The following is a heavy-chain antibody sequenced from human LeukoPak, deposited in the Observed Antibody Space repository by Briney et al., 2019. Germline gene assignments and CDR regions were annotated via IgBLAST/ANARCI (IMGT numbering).Heavy chain of an antibody. CDR1: GDSISSGGYY. CDR3: ARGFPHYGGNSWYFDL. Sequence: PSQTLSLTCTLSGDSISSGGYYWSWIRQHPGKGLEWIGYIYYSGSIYFNPSLRSRVIISIDTSKNQFSLKLSSVTAADTAVYYCARGFPHYGGNSWYFDLWGRGTLVTVSS. CDR2: IYYSGSI. V-gene: IGHV4-31*03. J-gene: IGHJ2*01. D-gene: IGHD4-23*01.